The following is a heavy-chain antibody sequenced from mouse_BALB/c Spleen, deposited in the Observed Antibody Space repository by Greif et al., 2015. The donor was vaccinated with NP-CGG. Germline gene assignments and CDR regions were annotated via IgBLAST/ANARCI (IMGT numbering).Heavy chain of an antibody. Sequence: QVQLKESGAELAKPGASVKTSCKASGYTFTSYWMHWVKQRPGQGLEWIGYINPSTGYTEYNQKFKDKATLTADKSSSTAYMQLSSLTSEDSAVYYCARDYSDYYAMDYWGQGTSVTVSS. D-gene: IGHD1-1*01. V-gene: IGHV1-7*01. CDR2: INPSTGYT. CDR3: ARDYSDYYAMDY. J-gene: IGHJ4*01. CDR1: GYTFTSYW.